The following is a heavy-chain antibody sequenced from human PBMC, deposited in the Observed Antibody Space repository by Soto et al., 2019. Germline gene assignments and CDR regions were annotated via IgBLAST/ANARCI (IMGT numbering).Heavy chain of an antibody. J-gene: IGHJ5*02. CDR2: IYSGGST. V-gene: IGHV3-66*04. D-gene: IGHD2-21*01. CDR3: ARPSGPGVKTVWFGP. Sequence: EVQVVESGGGLVQPGGSLRLSCAASGFTVSSSYMGWVRQSPGKGLDYVSVIYSGGSTYYADSVKGRFTISRDNSKNMLYLQMDSLSTEDTAVYYCARPSGPGVKTVWFGPWGQGTLVTVSS. CDR1: GFTVSSSY.